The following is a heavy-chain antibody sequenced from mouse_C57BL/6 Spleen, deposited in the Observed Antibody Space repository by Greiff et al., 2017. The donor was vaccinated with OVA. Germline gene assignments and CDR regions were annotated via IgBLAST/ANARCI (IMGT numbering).Heavy chain of an antibody. CDR1: GYTFTSYW. Sequence: VQLQQPGAELVRPGSSVKLSCKASGYTFTSYWMDWVKQRPGQGLEWIGNIYPSDSETHYNQKFKDKATLTVDKSSSTAYMQLSSLTSEDSAVYYGARSTARGRTDFDYWGQGTTLTVSS. J-gene: IGHJ2*01. D-gene: IGHD3-1*01. CDR3: ARSTARGRTDFDY. V-gene: IGHV1-61*01. CDR2: IYPSDSET.